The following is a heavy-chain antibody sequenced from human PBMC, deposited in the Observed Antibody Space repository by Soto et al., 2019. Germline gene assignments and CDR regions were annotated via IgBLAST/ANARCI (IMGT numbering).Heavy chain of an antibody. J-gene: IGHJ5*02. V-gene: IGHV4-61*05. CDR3: ARGGVVVVAATNNIWFDP. CDR1: GASISSSSYY. CDR2: IYYSGST. D-gene: IGHD2-15*01. Sequence: PSETLSLTCTVSGASISSSSYYWGWIRQPPGKGLEWIGYIYYSGSTNYNPSLKSRVTISVDTSKNQFSLKLSSVTAADTAVYYCARGGVVVVAATNNIWFDPWGQGTLVTVSS.